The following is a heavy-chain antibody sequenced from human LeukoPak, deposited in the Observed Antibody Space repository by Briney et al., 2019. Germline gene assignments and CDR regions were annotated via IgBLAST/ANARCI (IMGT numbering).Heavy chain of an antibody. CDR3: ARARIDY. V-gene: IGHV3-7*04. D-gene: IGHD1-14*01. CDR2: IKDDGSEK. Sequence: SGGSLRLSCVGSGFTLFSFWMSWVRPRPGKGLEWVANIKDDGSEKYSVDSVKGRFTISRDNAKNLLYLQMSSLRAEDTAVYYCARARIDYWGQGTLVTVSS. CDR1: GFTLFSFW. J-gene: IGHJ4*02.